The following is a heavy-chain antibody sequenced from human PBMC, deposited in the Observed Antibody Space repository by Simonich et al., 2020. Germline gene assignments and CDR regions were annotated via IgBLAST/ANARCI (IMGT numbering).Heavy chain of an antibody. J-gene: IGHJ6*02. CDR1: GGSISSYY. V-gene: IGHV4-59*08. D-gene: IGHD1-26*01. Sequence: QVQLQESGPGLVKPSETLSLTCTVSGGSISSYYWSWIRQPPGKGLEWIGYIYYSGGTNYNPSLKSRATLSVDTSKNQCSLKLSSVTAADTAVYYCARTLGYYYYYYGMDVWGQGTTVTVSS. CDR3: ARTLGYYYYYYGMDV. CDR2: IYYSGGT.